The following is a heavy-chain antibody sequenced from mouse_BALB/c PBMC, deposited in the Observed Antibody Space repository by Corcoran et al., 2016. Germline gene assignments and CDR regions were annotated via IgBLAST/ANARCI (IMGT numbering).Heavy chain of an antibody. Sequence: QIQLVQSGPELKKPGETVKISCKASGYTFTNYGMNWVKQAPGKGLKWMGWINTYTGEPTYADDFKGRFAFSLETSASTAYLQINNLKNEDTALYYCARLRRSNYYAMDYWGQGTSVTVSS. J-gene: IGHJ4*01. V-gene: IGHV9-3-1*01. CDR1: GYTFTNYG. CDR3: ARLRRSNYYAMDY. CDR2: INTYTGEP.